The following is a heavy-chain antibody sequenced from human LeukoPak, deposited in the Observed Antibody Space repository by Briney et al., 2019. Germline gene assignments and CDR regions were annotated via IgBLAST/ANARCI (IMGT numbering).Heavy chain of an antibody. CDR3: ARDPRTVTTYYFDY. D-gene: IGHD4-17*01. J-gene: IGHJ4*02. CDR1: GFTFSVYS. Sequence: GGSLRLSCAASGFTFSVYSMNWVRQAPGKGLEWVSYISSNSSTIYYADSVKGRFTISRDNAKNSLYLQINSLRDEDTAVYYCARDPRTVTTYYFDYWGQGTLVTVSS. V-gene: IGHV3-48*02. CDR2: ISSNSSTI.